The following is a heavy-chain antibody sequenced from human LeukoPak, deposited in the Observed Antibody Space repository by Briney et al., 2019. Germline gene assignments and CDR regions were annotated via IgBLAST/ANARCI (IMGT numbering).Heavy chain of an antibody. V-gene: IGHV3-21*01. J-gene: IGHJ4*02. CDR2: INSRGNDK. CDR1: GFTFRSYS. Sequence: PGGSLRLSCAASGFTFRSYSMNWGRQAPGKRLEWVSSINSRGNDKYYAESVKGRFTISRDNAKNSLYLQMNNLRVEDTAVYYCAREGSIVPHQDLDCWGQGSLVTVSS. D-gene: IGHD2-21*01. CDR3: AREGSIVPHQDLDC.